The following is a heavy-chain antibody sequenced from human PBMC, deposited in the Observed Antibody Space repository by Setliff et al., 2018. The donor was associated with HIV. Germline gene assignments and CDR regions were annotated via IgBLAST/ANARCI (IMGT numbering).Heavy chain of an antibody. J-gene: IGHJ6*03. V-gene: IGHV1-69*06. CDR1: GGTFSSYA. D-gene: IGHD3-10*01. CDR3: ARVGYYGSGSYYGVGYYYMDV. CDR2: IIPIFGTA. Sequence: SVKVSCKASGGTFSSYAISWVRQAPGQGLEWMGRIIPIFGTANYAQKFQGRVTITADKSTSTAYMELSSLRSEDTAVHYCARVGYYGSGSYYGVGYYYMDVWGKGTTVTVS.